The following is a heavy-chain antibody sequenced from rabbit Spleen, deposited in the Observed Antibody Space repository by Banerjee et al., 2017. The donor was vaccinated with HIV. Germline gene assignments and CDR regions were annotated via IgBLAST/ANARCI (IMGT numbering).Heavy chain of an antibody. CDR3: ARDAGTYDYIDGYFNL. CDR2: INIVTGKS. D-gene: IGHD4-2*01. CDR1: GVSLNDKDV. J-gene: IGHJ4*01. Sequence: EQLEESGGGLVKPEGSLTLTYKASGVSLNDKDVMCWVRQAPGKGLEWIACINIVTGKSVYASWAKGRFTISKTSSTTVTLQMTSLTAADTATYFCARDAGTYDYIDGYFNLWGQGTLVTVS. V-gene: IGHV1S45*01.